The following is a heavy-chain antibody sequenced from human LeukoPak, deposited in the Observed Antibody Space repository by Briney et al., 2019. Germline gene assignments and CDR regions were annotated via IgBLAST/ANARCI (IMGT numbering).Heavy chain of an antibody. Sequence: GGSLRLSCAASGFTFSGYAMSWVREAPGKGLEWVSTISSSGGSTYYADSVKGRFTISRDTSKNTLYLQMNSLRAEDTAVYYCAKGTSPFDYWGQGTLVTVSS. D-gene: IGHD2-2*01. CDR1: GFTFSGYA. CDR3: AKGTSPFDY. V-gene: IGHV3-23*01. CDR2: ISSSGGST. J-gene: IGHJ4*02.